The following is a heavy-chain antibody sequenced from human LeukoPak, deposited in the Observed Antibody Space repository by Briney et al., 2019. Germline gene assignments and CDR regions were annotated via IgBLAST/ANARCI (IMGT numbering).Heavy chain of an antibody. Sequence: SQTLSLTCTVSGGSISSGGYYWSWIRQPPGKGLEWIGYIYHSGSTYYNPSLKSRVTISVDRSKNQFSLKLSSVTAADTAVYYCARDSDRIAARRSPFDYWGQGTLVTVSS. CDR1: GGSISSGGYY. CDR3: ARDSDRIAARRSPFDY. V-gene: IGHV4-30-2*01. CDR2: IYHSGST. J-gene: IGHJ4*02. D-gene: IGHD6-6*01.